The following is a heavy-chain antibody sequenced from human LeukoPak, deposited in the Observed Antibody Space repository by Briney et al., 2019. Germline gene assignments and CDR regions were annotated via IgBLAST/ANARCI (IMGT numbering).Heavy chain of an antibody. CDR3: AKDAWATNYYDSSGYFDAVDI. CDR2: ISGSGGST. CDR1: GFTFSSDDAKSSFSSYA. V-gene: IGHV3-23*01. D-gene: IGHD3-22*01. Sequence: PGGSLRLSCAASGFTFSSDDAKSSFSSYAMNWVRQAPGKGLEWVSGISGSGGSTYYVDSVKGRFSISRDNSKNTVYLQMNSLRAEDTAVYYCAKDAWATNYYDSSGYFDAVDIWGQGTMVTVSS. J-gene: IGHJ3*02.